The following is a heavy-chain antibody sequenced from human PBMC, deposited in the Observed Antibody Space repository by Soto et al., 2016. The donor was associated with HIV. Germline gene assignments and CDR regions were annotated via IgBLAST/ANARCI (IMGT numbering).Heavy chain of an antibody. D-gene: IGHD6-13*01. J-gene: IGHJ3*02. CDR1: GFTFSTYA. Sequence: EVQLVESGGGLVQPGGSLRLSCAASGFTFSTYAMHWVRQAPGKGLEWVSVIYRDGSTYYADSVKGRFTISRDNSKNMLFLQMNSLRAEDTAVYYCARGIAAAGTDAFDIWGQGTMVTVSS. V-gene: IGHV3-66*01. CDR3: ARGIAAAGTDAFDI. CDR2: IYRDGST.